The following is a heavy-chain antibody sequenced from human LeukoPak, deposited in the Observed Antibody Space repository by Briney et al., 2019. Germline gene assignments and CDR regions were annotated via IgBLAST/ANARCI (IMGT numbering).Heavy chain of an antibody. CDR2: IYYSGDT. Sequence: SETLSLTCTVSGGSFSSYYWSWIRQPPGKGLEWIGYIYYSGDTNHNPSLKSRVTISLDTAKNQFSLKLSSVTAADTAVYYCARHGGLVRGFSDAFDIWGQGTMVTVSS. D-gene: IGHD3-10*01. J-gene: IGHJ3*02. V-gene: IGHV4-59*08. CDR1: GGSFSSYY. CDR3: ARHGGLVRGFSDAFDI.